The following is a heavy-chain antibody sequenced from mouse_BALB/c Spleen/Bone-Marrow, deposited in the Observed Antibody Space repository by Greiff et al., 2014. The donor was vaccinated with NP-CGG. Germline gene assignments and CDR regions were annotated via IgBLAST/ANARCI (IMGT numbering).Heavy chain of an antibody. J-gene: IGHJ4*01. Sequence: QVQLQQPGPGLVAPSQSLSITCTVSGFSLTSYGVYWARQPPGKGLEWLGVIWAGGSTNYNSALMSRLSISKDNSESQVFLEMNSLQTDDTAMYYCARVYGSSYDPYYYAMDYWGQGTSVTVSS. CDR3: ARVYGSSYDPYYYAMDY. CDR1: GFSLTSYG. V-gene: IGHV2-9*02. D-gene: IGHD1-1*01. CDR2: IWAGGST.